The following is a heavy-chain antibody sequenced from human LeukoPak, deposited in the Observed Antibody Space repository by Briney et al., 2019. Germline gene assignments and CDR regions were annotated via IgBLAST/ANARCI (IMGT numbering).Heavy chain of an antibody. CDR1: GYSFTSYW. CDR2: IYPGDSDT. J-gene: IGHJ3*02. D-gene: IGHD2-15*01. V-gene: IGHV5-51*01. CDR3: ARHDPSKDRQDAFDI. Sequence: GESLKISCKGSGYSFTSYWIDWVRQMPGKGLEGMGIIYPGDSDTRYSPSFQGQVTISADKSISTPYLQWSSMKASDTAMYYCARHDPSKDRQDAFDIWGQGTMVTVSP.